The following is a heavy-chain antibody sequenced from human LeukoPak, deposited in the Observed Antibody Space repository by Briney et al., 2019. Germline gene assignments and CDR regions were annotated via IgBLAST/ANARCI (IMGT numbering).Heavy chain of an antibody. D-gene: IGHD1-26*01. V-gene: IGHV3-23*01. J-gene: IGHJ4*02. Sequence: GGSLRLSCAASGFTFSSNDVSWVRQAPGKGLEWVSVSSVSGGSTYYADSVKGRFTISRDNSKNTLYLQMNSLRAEDTAVYYCVKVEGSGSYYRLDYWGQGTLVTVSS. CDR2: SSVSGGST. CDR1: GFTFSSND. CDR3: VKVEGSGSYYRLDY.